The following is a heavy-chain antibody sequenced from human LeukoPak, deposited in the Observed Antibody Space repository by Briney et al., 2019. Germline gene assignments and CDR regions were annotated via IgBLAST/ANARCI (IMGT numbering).Heavy chain of an antibody. J-gene: IGHJ5*02. CDR1: GFTFSSYG. V-gene: IGHV3-30*03. CDR2: ISYDGSNK. Sequence: GGSLRLSCAASGFTFSSYGMHWVRQAPGKGLEWVAVISYDGSNKYYADSVKGRFTIPRDNSKNTLYLQMNSLRAEDTAVYYCARGNGNVGGRLDPWGQGTRVTVSS. CDR3: ARGNGNVGGRLDP. D-gene: IGHD4-23*01.